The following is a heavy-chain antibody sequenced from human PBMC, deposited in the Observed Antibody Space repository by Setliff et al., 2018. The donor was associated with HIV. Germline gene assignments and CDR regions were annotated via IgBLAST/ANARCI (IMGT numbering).Heavy chain of an antibody. Sequence: SETLSLTCTFSGVTSGDYYWTWIRQHPVKGLEWIGYIYSSGTKYSNPSLKSRLAISLDTSKNQCSLNLNSVTAADTAVYYWARSISLLRGPLGDVFDIWGQGTMVTVSS. J-gene: IGHJ3*02. D-gene: IGHD3-10*01. CDR3: ARSISLLRGPLGDVFDI. CDR2: IYSSGTK. CDR1: GVTSGDYY. V-gene: IGHV4-31*03.